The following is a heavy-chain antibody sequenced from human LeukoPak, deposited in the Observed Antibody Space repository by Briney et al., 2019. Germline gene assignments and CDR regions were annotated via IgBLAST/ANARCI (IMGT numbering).Heavy chain of an antibody. CDR1: GYTFTGYY. CDR3: ARGGGRAYYDFWSGPSWGWFDP. D-gene: IGHD3-3*01. Sequence: ASVKVSCKASGYTFTGYYMHWVRQAPGQGLEWMGWINPNSGGTNYAQKFQGRVTMTRDTSVSTAYMELSRLRSDDTAVYYCARGGGRAYYDFWSGPSWGWFDPWGQGTLVTVSS. CDR2: INPNSGGT. V-gene: IGHV1-2*02. J-gene: IGHJ5*02.